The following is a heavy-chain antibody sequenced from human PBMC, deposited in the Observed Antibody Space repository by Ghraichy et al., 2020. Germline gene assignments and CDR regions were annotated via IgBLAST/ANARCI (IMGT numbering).Heavy chain of an antibody. D-gene: IGHD3-10*01. CDR1: GGSISSGGYS. CDR3: ARAEAIYGSGSYFDY. J-gene: IGHJ4*02. V-gene: IGHV4-30-2*01. CDR2: IYHSGST. Sequence: TLSLTCAVSGGSISSGGYSWSWIRQPPGKGLEWIGYIYHSGSTYYNPSLKSRVTISVDRSKNQFSLKLSSVTAADTAVYYCARAEAIYGSGSYFDYWGQGTLVTVSS.